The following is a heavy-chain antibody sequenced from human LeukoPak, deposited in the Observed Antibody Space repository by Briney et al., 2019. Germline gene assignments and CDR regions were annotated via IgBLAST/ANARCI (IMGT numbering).Heavy chain of an antibody. V-gene: IGHV4-39*01. J-gene: IGHJ4*02. CDR2: IYYSGST. Sequence: SETLSLTCNVSGGSISSSSYYWGWIRQPPGKGLEWIGSIYYSGSTYYNPSLKSRVTISVDTSKNQFSLKLSSVTAADTAVYYCARPVLRYFDWLEGYFDYWGQGTLVTVSS. CDR3: ARPVLRYFDWLEGYFDY. CDR1: GGSISSSSYY. D-gene: IGHD3-9*01.